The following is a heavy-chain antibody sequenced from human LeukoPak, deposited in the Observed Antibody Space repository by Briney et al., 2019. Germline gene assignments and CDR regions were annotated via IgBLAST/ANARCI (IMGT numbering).Heavy chain of an antibody. CDR2: IYHSGTT. CDR3: ARAGHWGSDYFYDRGYSDAFDI. D-gene: IGHD5-12*01. Sequence: SETLSLTCTVSGGAFTSKIYYWVWVRQPPGKGLEWIASIYHSGTTYYNPSLKSRVTILADTSKNQFSLKVDSVTAADTAVYYCARAGHWGSDYFYDRGYSDAFDIWGQGTLVTVSS. V-gene: IGHV4-39*07. J-gene: IGHJ3*02. CDR1: GGAFTSKIYY.